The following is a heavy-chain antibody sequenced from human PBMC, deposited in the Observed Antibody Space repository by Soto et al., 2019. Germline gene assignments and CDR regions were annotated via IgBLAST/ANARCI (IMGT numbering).Heavy chain of an antibody. J-gene: IGHJ4*02. CDR1: GGSLSFYG. V-gene: IGHV4-34*01. CDR3: ARGYYDYVWGSYSLTGN. Sequence: LSITCAVYGGSLSFYGLIWIRTPHGKGLEWIGEINHSGSTNYNPFLKSRVTISVDTSKNQFSLKLSSVTAADTAVYYCARGYYDYVWGSYSLTGNWGQGTRFNGS. CDR2: INHSGST. D-gene: IGHD3-16*01.